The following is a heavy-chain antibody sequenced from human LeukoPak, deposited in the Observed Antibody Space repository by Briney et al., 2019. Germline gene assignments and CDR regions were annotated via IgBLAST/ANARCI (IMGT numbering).Heavy chain of an antibody. Sequence: ASVKVSCKASGYTFTSYDINWVRQATGQGLEWMGWMNPNSGNTGYAQKFQGRVTITRNTSISTAYMELSRLRSDDTAVYYCARGEVSYGDYAFDYWGQGTLVTVSS. D-gene: IGHD4-17*01. CDR3: ARGEVSYGDYAFDY. CDR2: MNPNSGNT. V-gene: IGHV1-8*03. CDR1: GYTFTSYD. J-gene: IGHJ4*02.